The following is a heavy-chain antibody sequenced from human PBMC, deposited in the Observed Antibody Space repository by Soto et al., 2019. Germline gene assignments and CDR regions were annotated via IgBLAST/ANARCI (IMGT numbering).Heavy chain of an antibody. Sequence: ASVKVSCKASGYTFTSYYMYWVRQAPGQGLEWMGIINPSGGSTSYAQKFQGRVTVTRDTSTSTVYMELSSLRSEDTAVYYCARVEMATIKGNAFDIWGQGTMVTVS. V-gene: IGHV1-46*01. D-gene: IGHD5-12*01. J-gene: IGHJ3*02. CDR2: INPSGGST. CDR3: ARVEMATIKGNAFDI. CDR1: GYTFTSYY.